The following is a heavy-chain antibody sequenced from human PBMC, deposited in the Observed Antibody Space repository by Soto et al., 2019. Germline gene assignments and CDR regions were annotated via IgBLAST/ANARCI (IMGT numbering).Heavy chain of an antibody. D-gene: IGHD6-13*01. CDR1: GFTFSNYG. J-gene: IGHJ3*01. V-gene: IGHV3-48*01. CDR3: AIAYSSSSGKNAFDF. Sequence: GGSLRLSCAASGFTFSNYGMNWVRQAPGKGLEWVSYISPSSSTIYYADSVKGRFTISRENAMNSLYLQMNSLRAEDTAIYYCAIAYSSSSGKNAFDFWGQGIMVTV. CDR2: ISPSSSTI.